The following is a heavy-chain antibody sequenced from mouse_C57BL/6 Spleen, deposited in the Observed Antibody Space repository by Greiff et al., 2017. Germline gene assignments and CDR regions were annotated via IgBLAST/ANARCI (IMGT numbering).Heavy chain of an antibody. V-gene: IGHV1-26*01. CDR1: GYTFTDYY. Sequence: EVKLQQSGPELVKPGASVKISCKASGYTFTDYYMNWVKQSHGKSLEWIGDINPNNGGTSYNQKFKGKATLTVDKSSSTAYMELRSLTSEDSAVYYCARSLDGYPDYWGQGTTLTVSS. CDR3: ARSLDGYPDY. D-gene: IGHD2-3*01. CDR2: INPNNGGT. J-gene: IGHJ2*01.